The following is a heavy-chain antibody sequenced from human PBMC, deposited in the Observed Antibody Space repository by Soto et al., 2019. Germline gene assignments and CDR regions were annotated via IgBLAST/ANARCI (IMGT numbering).Heavy chain of an antibody. J-gene: IGHJ6*02. CDR1: GYTFTGYY. Sequence: GASVKVSCKASGYTFTGYYMHWVRQAPGQGLEWMGWINPNSGGTNYAQKFQGWVTMTRDTSISTAYMELSRLRSDDTAVYYCARDVIFGVAIKRYYYYGMDVWGQGTTVTVSS. CDR3: ARDVIFGVAIKRYYYYGMDV. V-gene: IGHV1-2*04. D-gene: IGHD3-3*01. CDR2: INPNSGGT.